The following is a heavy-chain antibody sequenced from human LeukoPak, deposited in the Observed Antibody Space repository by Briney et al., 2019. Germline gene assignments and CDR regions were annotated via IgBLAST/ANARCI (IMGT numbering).Heavy chain of an antibody. D-gene: IGHD2-21*02. CDR3: ARAKGDLIDY. Sequence: GRSLRLSCTASGFNLSVYGMHWVRQAPGKGLEWVAVMWHDGSNKHYADSVKGRSTMSRDKSKNTLYLEMNSLRGEDTAVYYCARAKGDLIDYWGQGTMVIVSS. CDR1: GFNLSVYG. CDR2: MWHDGSNK. V-gene: IGHV3-33*01. J-gene: IGHJ4*02.